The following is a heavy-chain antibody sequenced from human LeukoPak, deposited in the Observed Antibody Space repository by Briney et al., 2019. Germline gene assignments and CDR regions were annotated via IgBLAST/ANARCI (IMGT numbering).Heavy chain of an antibody. CDR3: AKVFRIAVAGTTDY. V-gene: IGHV3-23*01. J-gene: IGHJ4*02. CDR1: GFTFSDYY. D-gene: IGHD6-19*01. Sequence: GGSLRLSCAASGFTFSDYYMSWVRQAPGKGLEWVSAISGSGGSTYYADSVKGRFTISRDNSKNTLYLQMNSLRAEDTAVYYCAKVFRIAVAGTTDYWGQGTLVTVSS. CDR2: ISGSGGST.